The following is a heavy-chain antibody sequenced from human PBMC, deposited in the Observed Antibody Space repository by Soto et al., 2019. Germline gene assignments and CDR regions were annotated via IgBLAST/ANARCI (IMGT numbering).Heavy chain of an antibody. J-gene: IGHJ6*02. D-gene: IGHD3-16*01. CDR1: GFTFANYG. CDR2: ISDSGSTI. Sequence: GGSLRLSCAASGFTFANYGMKWVRQAPGKGLEWLSYISDSGSTIYYADSVKGRFSISRDNAKNSLYLQMNSLRAEDTAVYYCARGGSSKPYHYYNYAMDVWGPGTTLTV. CDR3: ARGGSSKPYHYYNYAMDV. V-gene: IGHV3-48*03.